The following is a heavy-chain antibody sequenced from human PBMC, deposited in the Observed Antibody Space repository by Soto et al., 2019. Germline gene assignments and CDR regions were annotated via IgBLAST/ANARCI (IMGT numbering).Heavy chain of an antibody. J-gene: IGHJ3*02. CDR1: GGSISSYY. CDR2: IFYSGST. D-gene: IGHD3-22*01. Sequence: PSETLSLTCTVSGGSISSYYWSWIRQPPGKGLEWIGSIFYSGSTNYNPSLKSRVTISVDTSKNQFSLKLSSVTAADTAVYYCARENYYDSSGYYYEAFDIWGQGTMVTVSS. V-gene: IGHV4-59*01. CDR3: ARENYYDSSGYYYEAFDI.